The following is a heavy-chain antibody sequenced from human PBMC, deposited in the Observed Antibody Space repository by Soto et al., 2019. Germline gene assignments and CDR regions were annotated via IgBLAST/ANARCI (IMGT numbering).Heavy chain of an antibody. Sequence: SETLSLTCAVSGGSISSGGYSWNWIRQPPGKGLEWIGYIYHSGSTLYNPSLNSRVTISVDKSKNQFSLKLSSVTAADTAVYYCARDQLEGNWFDPWGQGTLVIVSS. V-gene: IGHV4-30-2*01. J-gene: IGHJ5*02. CDR1: GGSISSGGYS. CDR2: IYHSGST. CDR3: ARDQLEGNWFDP. D-gene: IGHD1-1*01.